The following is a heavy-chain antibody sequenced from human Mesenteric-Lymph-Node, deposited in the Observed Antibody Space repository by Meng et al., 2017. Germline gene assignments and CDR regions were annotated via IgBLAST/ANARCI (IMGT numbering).Heavy chain of an antibody. CDR1: GFTFSSYA. CDR3: ARGPRMYQLLLSYYYGMDV. V-gene: IGHV3-30*01. CDR2: ISYDGSNK. Sequence: GESLKISCAASGFTFSSYAMHWVRQAPGKGLEWVAVISYDGSNKYYADSVKGRFTISRDNSKNTLYLQMNNLRAEDTAVYYCARGPRMYQLLLSYYYGMDVWGQGTTVTVSS. J-gene: IGHJ6*02. D-gene: IGHD2-2*01.